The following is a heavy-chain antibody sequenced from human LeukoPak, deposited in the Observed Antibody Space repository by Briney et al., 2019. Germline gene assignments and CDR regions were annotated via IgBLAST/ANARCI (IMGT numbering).Heavy chain of an antibody. CDR1: GFTFSSFG. V-gene: IGHV3-33*01. CDR2: IWYDGSNK. J-gene: IGHJ3*02. D-gene: IGHD4-17*01. CDR3: ATATVTTFYRAFDI. Sequence: GGSLRLSCAASGFTFSSFGMHWVRQAPGKGLEWVALIWYDGSNKYYADSVKGRFTISRDNSKNTLCLQMNSLRAEDTAVYYCATATVTTFYRAFDIWGQGTMVTVSS.